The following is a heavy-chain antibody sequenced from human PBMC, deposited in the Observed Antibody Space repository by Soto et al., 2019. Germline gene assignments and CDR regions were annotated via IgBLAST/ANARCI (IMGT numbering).Heavy chain of an antibody. CDR1: GFTFDDYA. Sequence: EVQLVESGGGLVQPGRSLRLSCAASGFTFDDYAMHWVRQAREKGMEWVSGISWNSGGIGYADSVKGRFTISRDNAKNSLYLQMSSLRAEDTALYYCAKANAGVVPAAFDYWGQGTLVTVSS. J-gene: IGHJ4*02. CDR2: ISWNSGGI. CDR3: AKANAGVVPAAFDY. V-gene: IGHV3-9*01. D-gene: IGHD2-2*01.